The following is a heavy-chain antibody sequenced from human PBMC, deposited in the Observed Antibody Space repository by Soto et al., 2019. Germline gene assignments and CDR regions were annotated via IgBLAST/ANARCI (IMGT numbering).Heavy chain of an antibody. CDR2: INPSGGST. Sequence: ASVKVSCKASGYTFTSYYMHWVRQAPGQGLEWMGIINPSGGSTSYAQKFQGRVTMTRDTSTSTVYMELSSLRSEDTAVYYCARDPQPHSPTYYYGMDVWGQGTTVTV. D-gene: IGHD1-1*01. CDR1: GYTFTSYY. J-gene: IGHJ6*02. CDR3: ARDPQPHSPTYYYGMDV. V-gene: IGHV1-46*01.